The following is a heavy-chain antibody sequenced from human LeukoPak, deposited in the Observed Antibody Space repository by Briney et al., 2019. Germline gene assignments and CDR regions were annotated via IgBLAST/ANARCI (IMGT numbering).Heavy chain of an antibody. CDR2: ISGSGTST. CDR1: GFTFSSYW. V-gene: IGHV3-23*01. J-gene: IGHJ4*02. D-gene: IGHD5-24*01. CDR3: ARGRLGGRDGYNYAFDY. Sequence: GGSLRLSCAASGFTFSSYWMSWVRQAPGKGLEWVSSISGSGTSTYYADSVKGRFTISRDNSKNTLYLQMNSLRAEDTAVYYCARGRLGGRDGYNYAFDYWGQGTLVTVSS.